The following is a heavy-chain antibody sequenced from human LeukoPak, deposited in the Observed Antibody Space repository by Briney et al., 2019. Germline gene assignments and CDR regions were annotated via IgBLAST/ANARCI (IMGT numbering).Heavy chain of an antibody. D-gene: IGHD3-22*01. V-gene: IGHV4-39*07. J-gene: IGHJ4*02. CDR3: ARESSYDSSGYYRIPPDY. Sequence: PSETLSLTCTVSGGSISFSSYYWGWIRQPPGKGLEWIGSIYYSGSTYYNPSLKSRVTISVDTSKNQFSLKLSSVTAADTAVYYCARESSYDSSGYYRIPPDYWGQGTLVTVSS. CDR1: GGSISFSSYY. CDR2: IYYSGST.